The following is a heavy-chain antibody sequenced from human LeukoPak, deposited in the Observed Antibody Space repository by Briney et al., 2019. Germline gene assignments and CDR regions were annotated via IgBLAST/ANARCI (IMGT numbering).Heavy chain of an antibody. D-gene: IGHD6-13*01. CDR2: INHSGST. Sequence: SETLSLTCAVYGGSFSGYYWSWIRQPPGKGLEWIGEINHSGSTNYNPPLKSRVNISVDTSKNHFSLKLSSVTAADTAVYYCARDLVYSSWYVYAYWGQGTLVTVSS. J-gene: IGHJ4*02. V-gene: IGHV4-34*01. CDR3: ARDLVYSSWYVYAY. CDR1: GGSFSGYY.